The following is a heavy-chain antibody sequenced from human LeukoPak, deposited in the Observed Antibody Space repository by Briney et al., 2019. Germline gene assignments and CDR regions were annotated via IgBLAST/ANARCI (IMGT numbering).Heavy chain of an antibody. CDR2: IKQDGSEE. J-gene: IGHJ4*02. CDR3: TRWATGGWYFDY. D-gene: IGHD2-8*02. V-gene: IGHV3-7*01. Sequence: PGGSLRLSCTASGFTFSSYWMSWVRQAPGKGLEWVANIKQDGSEEYYVDSVKGRFTISRDNAKNSLYLQMDSLRAEDTAVYYCTRWATGGWYFDYWGQGSLVTVSS. CDR1: GFTFSSYW.